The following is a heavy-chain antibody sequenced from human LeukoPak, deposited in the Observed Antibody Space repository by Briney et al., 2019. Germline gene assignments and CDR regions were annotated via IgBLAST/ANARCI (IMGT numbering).Heavy chain of an antibody. Sequence: SVKVSCKASGSTFSSYAISWVRQAPGQGLEWMGRIIPILGIANYAQKFQGRVTITADKSTSTAYMELSSLRSDDTAVYYCARDPGSYSSSPGSLGYWGQGTLVTASS. CDR3: ARDPGSYSSSPGSLGY. CDR1: GSTFSSYA. D-gene: IGHD6-6*01. J-gene: IGHJ4*02. V-gene: IGHV1-69*04. CDR2: IIPILGIA.